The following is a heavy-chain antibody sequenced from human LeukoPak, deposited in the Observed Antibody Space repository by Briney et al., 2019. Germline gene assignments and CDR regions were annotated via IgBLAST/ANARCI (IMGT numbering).Heavy chain of an antibody. Sequence: ASVKVSCKASGYTFTSYYMHWVRQAPGQGLEWMGIINPSGGSTSYAQKFQGRVTMTRDTSISTAYMELSRLRSDDTAVYYCARVERSRWELLTKFDYWGQGTLVTASS. CDR1: GYTFTSYY. V-gene: IGHV1-46*01. J-gene: IGHJ4*02. CDR2: INPSGGST. D-gene: IGHD1-26*01. CDR3: ARVERSRWELLTKFDY.